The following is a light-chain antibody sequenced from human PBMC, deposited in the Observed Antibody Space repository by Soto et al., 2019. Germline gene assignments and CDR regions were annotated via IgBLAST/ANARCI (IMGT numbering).Light chain of an antibody. CDR3: QQYNKWPLT. CDR2: GAS. J-gene: IGKJ4*01. CDR1: QSVSSN. Sequence: EIVMTQSPATLSVSPGERATLSCRASQSVSSNLAWYQQKPGQAPRLLIYGASTMATGIPARFSGSGSGTDFTLTISSLQSEEFAVYYCQQYNKWPLTFGGGTKVEIK. V-gene: IGKV3D-15*01.